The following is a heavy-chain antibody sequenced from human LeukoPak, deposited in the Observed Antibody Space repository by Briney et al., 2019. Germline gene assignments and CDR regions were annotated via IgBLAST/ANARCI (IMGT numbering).Heavy chain of an antibody. V-gene: IGHV4-30-2*01. CDR2: IYHSGST. CDR1: GGSISSGGYS. CDR3: ARGPGYGSGSYRQNWFDP. Sequence: TSQTLSLTCAVSGGSISSGGYSWSWIRQPPGKGLEWIGYIYHSGSTYYNPSLKSRVTISVDRSKNQFSLKLSSVTAADTAVYYCARGPGYGSGSYRQNWFDPWGQGTLVTASS. J-gene: IGHJ5*02. D-gene: IGHD3-10*01.